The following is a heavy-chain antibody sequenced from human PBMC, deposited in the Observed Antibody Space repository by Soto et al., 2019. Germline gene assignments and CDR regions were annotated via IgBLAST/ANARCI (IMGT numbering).Heavy chain of an antibody. V-gene: IGHV4-59*01. Sequence: SETLSLTCAVSGASFGTYYWSWIRQPPGKGLEWIGYIYFRGTTNYNPSLKSRVTMSADTSKNQFSLKLNSVTAADTAVYYCARMNYYDTSGYPFDYWGQGMMVTVSS. CDR3: ARMNYYDTSGYPFDY. D-gene: IGHD3-22*01. CDR1: GASFGTYY. J-gene: IGHJ4*02. CDR2: IYFRGTT.